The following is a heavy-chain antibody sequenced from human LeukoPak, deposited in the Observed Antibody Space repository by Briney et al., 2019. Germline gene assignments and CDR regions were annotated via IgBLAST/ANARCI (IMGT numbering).Heavy chain of an antibody. Sequence: PSETLSLTCAVYGGSFSGYYWSWIRQPAGKGLEWIGRIYTSGSTNYNPSLKSRVTMSVDTSKNQFSLKLSSVTAADTAVYYCARDQWSPDIVVVPAATDAFDIWGQGTMVTVSS. CDR3: ARDQWSPDIVVVPAATDAFDI. CDR1: GGSFSGYY. CDR2: IYTSGST. V-gene: IGHV4-4*07. D-gene: IGHD2-2*01. J-gene: IGHJ3*02.